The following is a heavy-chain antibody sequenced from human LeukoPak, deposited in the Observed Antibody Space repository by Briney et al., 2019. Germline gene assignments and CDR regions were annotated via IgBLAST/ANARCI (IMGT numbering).Heavy chain of an antibody. CDR3: ARDYGRSRDYGMDV. CDR2: INADGSSA. Sequence: GGSLRLSCAASGFTHSNYWMHWVRQAPGKGLGWVSRINADGSSASYADSVKGRFTISRDNAKNTLYLQMNSLRAEDTAMYYCARDYGRSRDYGMDVWGQGTTVTVSS. J-gene: IGHJ6*02. D-gene: IGHD3-10*01. V-gene: IGHV3-74*01. CDR1: GFTHSNYW.